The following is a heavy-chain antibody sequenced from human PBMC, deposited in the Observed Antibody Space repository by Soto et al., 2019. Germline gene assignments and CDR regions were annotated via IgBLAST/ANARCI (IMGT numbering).Heavy chain of an antibody. CDR1: GFTFSSYG. Sequence: GGSLRLSCAASGFTFSSYGMHWVRQVPGKGLEWVAVIWYDGSNKYYADSVKGRFTISRDNSKNTLYLQMNSLRAEDTAVYYCAREVAGATTHFDYWGQGTLVTVSS. CDR2: IWYDGSNK. V-gene: IGHV3-33*01. D-gene: IGHD1-26*01. J-gene: IGHJ4*02. CDR3: AREVAGATTHFDY.